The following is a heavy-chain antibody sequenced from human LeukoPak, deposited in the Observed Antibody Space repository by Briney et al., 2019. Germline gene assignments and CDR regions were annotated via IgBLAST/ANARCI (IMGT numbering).Heavy chain of an antibody. J-gene: IGHJ4*02. CDR1: GFTFSIYT. CDR2: ISSGSGSI. V-gene: IGHV3-21*04. D-gene: IGHD3-22*01. CDR3: AKQAYDSPRTDFDY. Sequence: GGSLRLSCAASGFTFSIYTMNWVRQAPGKGLEWVSSISSGSGSIYSADSVKGRFAISRDNAKNSLYLQMNSLRAEDTAIYYCAKQAYDSPRTDFDYWGQGTLVTVSS.